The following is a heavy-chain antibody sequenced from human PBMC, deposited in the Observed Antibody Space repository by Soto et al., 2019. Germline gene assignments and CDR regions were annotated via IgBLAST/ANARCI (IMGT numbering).Heavy chain of an antibody. Sequence: SVKVSCKASGFTFTSSAMQWVRQARGQRLERIGWIVVGSGNTNYAQKFQERVTITRDMSTSTAYMELSSLRSEDTAVYYCARSYYDILTGYLAQFLYWGQGTLVTVSS. D-gene: IGHD3-9*01. CDR1: GFTFTSSA. V-gene: IGHV1-58*02. J-gene: IGHJ4*02. CDR3: ARSYYDILTGYLAQFLY. CDR2: IVVGSGNT.